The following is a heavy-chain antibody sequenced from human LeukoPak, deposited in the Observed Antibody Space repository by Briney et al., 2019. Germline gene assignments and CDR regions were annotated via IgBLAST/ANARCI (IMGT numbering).Heavy chain of an antibody. CDR2: IYYSGST. J-gene: IGHJ2*01. D-gene: IGHD2/OR15-2a*01. CDR3: ASSNPDSTDERFYWYFDL. V-gene: IGHV4-59*01. CDR1: GGSISSYY. Sequence: SETLSLTCTVSGGSISSYYWSWIRQPPGKGLEWIGYIYYSGSTNYNPSLKSRVTISVDTSKNQFSLKLSSVTAADTAVYYCASSNPDSTDERFYWYFDLWGRGTLVTVSS.